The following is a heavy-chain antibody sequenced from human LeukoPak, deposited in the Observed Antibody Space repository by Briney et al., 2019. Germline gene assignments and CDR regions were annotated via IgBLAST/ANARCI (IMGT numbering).Heavy chain of an antibody. J-gene: IGHJ4*02. D-gene: IGHD1-14*01. V-gene: IGHV3-43*02. Sequence: GGSLRLSCVASGLNFDDSAMHWVRQAPGKGLEWVSLISADGGSTFSADSVKGRFSISRDNSKNSLYLQMNSLRAEDTAVYYCAREYNSLDYWGQGTLVTVST. CDR3: AREYNSLDY. CDR1: GLNFDDSA. CDR2: ISADGGST.